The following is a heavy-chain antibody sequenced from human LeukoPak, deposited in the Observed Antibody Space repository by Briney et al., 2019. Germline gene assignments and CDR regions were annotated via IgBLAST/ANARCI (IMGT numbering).Heavy chain of an antibody. V-gene: IGHV4-59*01. Sequence: SETLSLTCTVSGGSISSYYWSWIRQPPGKGLEWVGYIYYSGSTNYNPSLKSRVTISVDTSKNQFSLKLSSVTAADTAVYYCARHSGEGYCGGDCFYFDCWGQGTLVTVSS. CDR3: ARHSGEGYCGGDCFYFDC. CDR2: IYYSGST. D-gene: IGHD2-21*02. J-gene: IGHJ4*02. CDR1: GGSISSYY.